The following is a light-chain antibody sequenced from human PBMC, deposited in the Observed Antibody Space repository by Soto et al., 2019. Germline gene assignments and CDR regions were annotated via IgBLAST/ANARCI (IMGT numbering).Light chain of an antibody. CDR1: SSDVGDYNY. CDR2: DVS. V-gene: IGLV2-11*01. CDR3: SSYAGRYTYV. J-gene: IGLJ1*01. Sequence: QSALTQPRSVSGSPGQSVTISCTGTSSDVGDYNYVSWYQQHPGKAPKLMIYDVSKRPSGVPDRFSGSKSGNTASLTISGLQAEDEADYYCSSYAGRYTYVFGTGTKVTVL.